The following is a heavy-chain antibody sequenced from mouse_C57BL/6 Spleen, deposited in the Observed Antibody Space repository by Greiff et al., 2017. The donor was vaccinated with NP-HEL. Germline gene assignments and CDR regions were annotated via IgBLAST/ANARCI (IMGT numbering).Heavy chain of an antibody. J-gene: IGHJ2*01. V-gene: IGHV5-6*01. D-gene: IGHD1-1*01. CDR3: ARGDYGSSYDYFDY. CDR1: GFTFSSYG. Sequence: EVQVVESGGDLVKPGGSLKLSCAASGFTFSSYGMSWVRQTPDKRLEWVATISSGGSYTYYPDSVKGRFTISRDNAKNTLYLQMSSLKSEDTAMYYCARGDYGSSYDYFDYWGQGTTLTVSS. CDR2: ISSGGSYT.